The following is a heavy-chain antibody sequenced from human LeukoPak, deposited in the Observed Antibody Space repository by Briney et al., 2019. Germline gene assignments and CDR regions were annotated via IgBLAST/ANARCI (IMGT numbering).Heavy chain of an antibody. Sequence: SETLSLTCTVSGGSISSYYWSWIRQPPGKGLEWIGYIYYSGTTNYNPSLKSRVTISVDTSKNQFSLKLSSVTAADTAVYYCARLNVQTYYFDYWGQGTLVTVSS. V-gene: IGHV4-59*01. D-gene: IGHD1-1*01. CDR2: IYYSGTT. CDR3: ARLNVQTYYFDY. CDR1: GGSISSYY. J-gene: IGHJ4*02.